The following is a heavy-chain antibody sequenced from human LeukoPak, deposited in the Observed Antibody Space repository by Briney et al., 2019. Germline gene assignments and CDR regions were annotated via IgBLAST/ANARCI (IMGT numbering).Heavy chain of an antibody. CDR1: GFTFSSYA. D-gene: IGHD6-13*01. V-gene: IGHV3-30*04. CDR3: ASRAAAGTDY. Sequence: GGSLRLSCAASGFTFSSYAMHWVRQAPGKGLEWVAVISYDGSNKYYADSVKGRFTISRDNSKNTVYLQMNSLRAEDTAVYYCASRAAAGTDYWGQGTLVAVSS. CDR2: ISYDGSNK. J-gene: IGHJ4*02.